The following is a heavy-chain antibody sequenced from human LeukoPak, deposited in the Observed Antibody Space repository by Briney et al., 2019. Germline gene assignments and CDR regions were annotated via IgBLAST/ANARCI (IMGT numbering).Heavy chain of an antibody. Sequence: GGSLRLSCAVSGFTLGGYWMTWVRQAPGRGLEWVANINEDGSGKYYVDSVKGRFTVSRDNAKSSLYLQMNSLRVEDTAVYYCARGVGSWGQWGQGTLVTVSS. V-gene: IGHV3-7*01. CDR2: INEDGSGK. CDR3: ARGVGSWGQ. J-gene: IGHJ4*02. CDR1: GFTLGGYW. D-gene: IGHD1-26*01.